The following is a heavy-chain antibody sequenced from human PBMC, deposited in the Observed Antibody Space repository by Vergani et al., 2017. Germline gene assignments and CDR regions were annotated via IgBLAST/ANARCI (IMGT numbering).Heavy chain of an antibody. Sequence: QVQLVESGGGVVQPGRSLRLSCAASGFTFSSYGMHWVRQAPGKGLEWVAVIWYDGSNKYYADSVKGRFTISRDNSKNTLYLQMNSLRAEDTAVYYCARDRVSSTSRRLYGMDVWGQGTTVTVSS. V-gene: IGHV3-33*01. CDR1: GFTFSSYG. J-gene: IGHJ6*02. CDR3: ARDRVSSTSRRLYGMDV. D-gene: IGHD2-2*01. CDR2: IWYDGSNK.